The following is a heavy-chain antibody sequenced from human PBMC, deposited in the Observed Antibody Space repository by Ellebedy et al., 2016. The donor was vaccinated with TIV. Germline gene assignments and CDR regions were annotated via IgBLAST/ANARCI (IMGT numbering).Heavy chain of an antibody. D-gene: IGHD5-18*01. CDR3: ASLRGYNYGINPSGAFDI. V-gene: IGHV3-13*01. CDR1: GFTVSSNY. J-gene: IGHJ3*02. Sequence: GGSLRLSCAASGFTVSSNYMSWVRQATGKGLEWVSAIGAAGDTYYPGSVKGRFTISRDNSKNTLYLQMNSLRPEDTAMYYCASLRGYNYGINPSGAFDIWGLGTMVAVSS. CDR2: IGAAGDT.